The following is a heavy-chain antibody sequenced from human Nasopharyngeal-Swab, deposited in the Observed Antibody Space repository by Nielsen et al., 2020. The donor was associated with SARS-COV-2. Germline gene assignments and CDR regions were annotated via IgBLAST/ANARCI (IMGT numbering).Heavy chain of an antibody. CDR2: INYYGTT. V-gene: IGHV4-34*01. CDR3: ARGNYFGSGTFHRTYGMDV. CDR1: GGPFSVHH. D-gene: IGHD3-10*01. Sequence: SETLSLTCALYGGPFSVHHWSWIRRPPGKGLEWIGEINYYGTTNYSPSLQSRVTISIDTSKNQFSLALRSVTAADTGLYYCARGNYFGSGTFHRTYGMDVWGQGTSVTVSS. J-gene: IGHJ6*02.